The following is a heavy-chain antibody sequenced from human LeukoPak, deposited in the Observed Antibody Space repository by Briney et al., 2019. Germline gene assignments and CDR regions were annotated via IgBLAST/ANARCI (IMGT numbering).Heavy chain of an antibody. J-gene: IGHJ4*02. Sequence: GGPLRLSCAASEYTFSRYAMSWARQAPGQGLEWVSAISGSGGGTYYADSVKGRFTISRDDSKNTVFLDMSSLRADDTAVYYCAINWNRDYWGQGTLVTASS. CDR2: ISGSGGGT. V-gene: IGHV3-23*01. D-gene: IGHD1-1*01. CDR3: AINWNRDY. CDR1: EYTFSRYA.